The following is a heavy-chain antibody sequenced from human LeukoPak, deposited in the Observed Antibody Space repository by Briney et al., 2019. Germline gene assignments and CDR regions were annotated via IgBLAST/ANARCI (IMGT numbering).Heavy chain of an antibody. J-gene: IGHJ4*02. Sequence: GGSLRLSCAASRFTFSTYWMHWVRQAPGKGLVRVSRINNDGSITDYADSVKGRFTISRDNAKSTLYLQMNSLRAEDSAVYYCARGLGGYNGYAFDYWGQGSLVTVSS. CDR1: RFTFSTYW. CDR2: INNDGSIT. D-gene: IGHD5-12*01. V-gene: IGHV3-74*01. CDR3: ARGLGGYNGYAFDY.